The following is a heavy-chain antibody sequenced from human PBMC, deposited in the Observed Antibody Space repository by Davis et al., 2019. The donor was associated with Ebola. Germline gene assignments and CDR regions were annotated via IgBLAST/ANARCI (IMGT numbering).Heavy chain of an antibody. CDR3: AKIVVVTAIPHFDY. CDR1: GFTFSSYA. D-gene: IGHD2-21*02. Sequence: GGSLRLSCAASGFTFSSYAMSWVRQAPGKGLEWVSAISGSGGSTYYADSVKGRFTISRDNSKNTLYLQMNSLRAEDTAVYCAKIVVVTAIPHFDYWGQGTLVTVSS. J-gene: IGHJ4*02. CDR2: ISGSGGST. V-gene: IGHV3-23*01.